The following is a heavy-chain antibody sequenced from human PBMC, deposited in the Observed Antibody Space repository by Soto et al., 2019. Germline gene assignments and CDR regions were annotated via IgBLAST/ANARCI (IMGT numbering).Heavy chain of an antibody. CDR3: ASFEQQLGWFDP. D-gene: IGHD6-13*01. CDR2: IYYSGST. V-gene: IGHV4-59*01. J-gene: IGHJ5*02. CDR1: GSSISSYY. Sequence: SSETLSLTCTVSGSSISSYYWSWIRQPPGKGLGWIGYIYYSGSTNYNPSLKSRVTISVDTSKNQFSLKLSSVTAADTAVYYCASFEQQLGWFDPWGRGTLVAVSS.